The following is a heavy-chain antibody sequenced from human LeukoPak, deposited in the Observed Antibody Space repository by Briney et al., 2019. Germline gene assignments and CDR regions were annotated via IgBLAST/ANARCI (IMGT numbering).Heavy chain of an antibody. CDR1: GFAFSSYS. CDR3: ARGSGSDDLDY. D-gene: IGHD1-26*01. Sequence: AGGSLRLSCAASGFAFSSYSMNWVRQAPGKGLEWVSSISSSSSYIYYADSVKGRFTISRGNAKNSLYLQMNSLRAEDTAVYYCARGSGSDDLDYWGQGTLVTVSS. V-gene: IGHV3-21*01. CDR2: ISSSSSYI. J-gene: IGHJ4*02.